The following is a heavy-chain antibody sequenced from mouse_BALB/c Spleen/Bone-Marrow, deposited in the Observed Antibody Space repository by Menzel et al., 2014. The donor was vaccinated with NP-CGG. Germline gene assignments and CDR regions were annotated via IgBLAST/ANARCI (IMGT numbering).Heavy chain of an antibody. V-gene: IGHV2-3*01. CDR2: ICRDGGT. J-gene: IGHJ4*01. Sequence: VQVVESGPGLVTPSQCLSITCTVSGFSLTNYGLSWVRQPPGKGLEWLGVICRDGGTNYYSALISRLTIGKDTSKSQVFLKLTILQTDGTTSYYCAKWDYYGCDYAMDYWGQGTSVTVSS. D-gene: IGHD1-1*01. CDR1: GFSLTNYG. CDR3: AKWDYYGCDYAMDY.